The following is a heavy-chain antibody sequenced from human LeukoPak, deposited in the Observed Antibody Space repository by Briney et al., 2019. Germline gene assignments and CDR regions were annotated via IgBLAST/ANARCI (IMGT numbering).Heavy chain of an antibody. J-gene: IGHJ4*02. D-gene: IGHD6-19*01. CDR2: ISGSGGST. CDR3: ARDPDSSGWYSHYFDY. V-gene: IGHV3-23*01. Sequence: PGGSLRLSCAASGFTFSSYAMSWVRQAPGKGLEWGSAISGSGGSTYYADSVKGRFTISRANSKNTLYLQMHSLRAEDTAVYYCARDPDSSGWYSHYFDYWGQGTLVTVSS. CDR1: GFTFSSYA.